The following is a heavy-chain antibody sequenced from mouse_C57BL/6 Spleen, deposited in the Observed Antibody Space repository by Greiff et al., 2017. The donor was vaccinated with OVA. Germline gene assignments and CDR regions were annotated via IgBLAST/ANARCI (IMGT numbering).Heavy chain of an antibody. D-gene: IGHD2-4*01. V-gene: IGHV1-81*01. CDR3: ARGGYDYENYAMDY. CDR1: GYTFTSYG. J-gene: IGHJ4*01. Sequence: VQLVESGAELARPGASVKLSCKASGYTFTSYGISWVKQRTGQGLEWIGEIYPRSGNTYYNEKFKGKATLTADKSSSTAYMELRSLTSEDSAVYYCARGGYDYENYAMDYWGQGTSVTVSS. CDR2: IYPRSGNT.